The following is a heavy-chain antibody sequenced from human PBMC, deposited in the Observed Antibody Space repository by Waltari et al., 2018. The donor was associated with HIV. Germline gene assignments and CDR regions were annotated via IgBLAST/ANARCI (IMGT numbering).Heavy chain of an antibody. J-gene: IGHJ2*01. D-gene: IGHD2-2*01. Sequence: QLQLQESGPGLVKPSETLSLTCTVSGGSISSSSYYWGWIRQPPGKGLEWIGSIYYSGITYYTPSLKSRVTISVDTSKNQFSLKLSSVTAADTAVYYCARHGDIVVVPATKYFDLWGRGTLVTVSS. CDR3: ARHGDIVVVPATKYFDL. CDR2: IYYSGIT. CDR1: GGSISSSSYY. V-gene: IGHV4-39*01.